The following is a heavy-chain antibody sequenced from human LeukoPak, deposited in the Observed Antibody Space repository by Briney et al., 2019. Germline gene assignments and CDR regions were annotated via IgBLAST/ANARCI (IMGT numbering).Heavy chain of an antibody. V-gene: IGHV1-2*04. CDR3: AREIVVVPGNWFDP. D-gene: IGHD2-2*01. CDR1: GYTFTGYY. J-gene: IGHJ5*02. CDR2: INPNSGGT. Sequence: GASVKVSCKASGYTFTGYYMHWVRQAPGQGLEWMGWINPNSGGTNYAQKFQGWVTMTRDTSISTAYMELSRLRSDDTAVYYCAREIVVVPGNWFDPWGQGTLVTVPS.